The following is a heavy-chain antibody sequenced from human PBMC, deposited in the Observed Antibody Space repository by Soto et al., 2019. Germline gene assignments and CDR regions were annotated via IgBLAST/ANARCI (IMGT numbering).Heavy chain of an antibody. J-gene: IGHJ5*02. V-gene: IGHV1-2*02. CDR3: AKDLTRQLAYWLDP. CDR1: GFSFTGYY. D-gene: IGHD6-6*01. CDR2: INAHSGGT. Sequence: ASVKVSCKASGFSFTGYYIHRLRQAPGQGLEWMGWINAHSGGTEYAQKFQGRVTLTRDTSIATAYLTLTSLTSDDTALYYCAKDLTRQLAYWLDPWGQGTQVTVSS.